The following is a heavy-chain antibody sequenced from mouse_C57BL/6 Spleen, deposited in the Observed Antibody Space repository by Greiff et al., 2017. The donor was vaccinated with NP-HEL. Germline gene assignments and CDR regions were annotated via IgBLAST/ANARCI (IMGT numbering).Heavy chain of an antibody. J-gene: IGHJ3*01. V-gene: IGHV1-53*01. CDR2: INPSNGGT. D-gene: IGHD1-1*01. CDR1: GYTFTSYW. CDR3: ARGDYYGSSLAWFAY. Sequence: QVQLKQSGTELVKPGASVKLSCKASGYTFTSYWMHWVKQRPGQGLEWIGNINPSNGGTNYNEKFKSKATLTVDKSSSTAYMQLSSLTSEDSAVYYCARGDYYGSSLAWFAYWGQGTLVTVSA.